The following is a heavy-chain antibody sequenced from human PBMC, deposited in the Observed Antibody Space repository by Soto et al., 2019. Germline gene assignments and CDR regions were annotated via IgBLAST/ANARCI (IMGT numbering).Heavy chain of an antibody. CDR1: GFTFSSYG. Sequence: QVQLVESGGGVVQPGRSLRLSCAASGFTFSSYGMHWVRQAPGKGLEWGAVIWYDGSNKYYADSVKGRFTISRDNSKNTLYLQMNSLRAEDTAVYYCARGPYSSGWYLYFQHWGQGTLVTVSS. J-gene: IGHJ1*01. V-gene: IGHV3-33*01. D-gene: IGHD6-19*01. CDR2: IWYDGSNK. CDR3: ARGPYSSGWYLYFQH.